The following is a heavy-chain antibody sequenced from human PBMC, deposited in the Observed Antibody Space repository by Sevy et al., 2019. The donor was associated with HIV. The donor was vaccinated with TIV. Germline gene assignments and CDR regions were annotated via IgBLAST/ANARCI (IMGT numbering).Heavy chain of an antibody. J-gene: IGHJ6*02. CDR3: ARDRDGSGSSGGYGMDV. V-gene: IGHV3-21*01. D-gene: IGHD3-10*01. CDR1: GITFSYYS. CDR2: ISSSSSNI. Sequence: GGSLRLSCVGSGITFSYYSMNWVRQPPGKGLEWVSSISSSSSNIYYADSLKGRFTISRDNAKKSLYLQMNSLRAEDTAVYYCARDRDGSGSSGGYGMDVWGQGTTVTVSS.